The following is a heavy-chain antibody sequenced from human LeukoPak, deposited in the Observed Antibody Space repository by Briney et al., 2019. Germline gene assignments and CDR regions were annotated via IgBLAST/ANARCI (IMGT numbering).Heavy chain of an antibody. D-gene: IGHD5-18*01. CDR2: IYPNNGGT. CDR1: GYTFTDYH. J-gene: IGHJ4*02. Sequence: ASVKVSCKASGYTFTDYHLYWVRQAPGQGLDWMGWIYPNNGGTNYAQKFQGRVTMTRDTSISTAYMELSRLRSDDTAVYYRARDGDSVMVEFDYWGQGTLVTVSS. V-gene: IGHV1-2*02. CDR3: ARDGDSVMVEFDY.